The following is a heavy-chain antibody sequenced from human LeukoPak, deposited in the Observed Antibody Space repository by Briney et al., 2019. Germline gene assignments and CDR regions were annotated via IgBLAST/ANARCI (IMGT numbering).Heavy chain of an antibody. D-gene: IGHD3-22*01. CDR2: IYYSGST. CDR1: GGSISSGDYY. CDR3: ARDCGDSSGCPFDY. J-gene: IGHJ4*02. V-gene: IGHV4-30-4*08. Sequence: PSETLSLTCTVSGGSISSGDYYGGWIRQPPGTGLEWIGYIYYSGSTYYNPSLKSRVTISVETFKKQSSITLSPLTTADTAGDLRARDCGDSSGCPFDYWGQGTLVTVSS.